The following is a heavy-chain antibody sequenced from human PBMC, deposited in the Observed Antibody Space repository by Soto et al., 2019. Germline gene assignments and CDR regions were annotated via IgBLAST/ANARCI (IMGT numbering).Heavy chain of an antibody. CDR1: GASISRRSSY. V-gene: IGHV4-39*01. D-gene: IGHD6-19*01. Sequence: SETLSLTCIVSGASISRRSSYWGWIRQPPGKGLEWVGTFFSGSTYTNPSLKSRVTISVDSSKNQFSLKLTSVAVEDTAIYYCATTRGLAVGGSFDHWGQGVLVTVSS. CDR2: FFSGST. J-gene: IGHJ5*02. CDR3: ATTRGLAVGGSFDH.